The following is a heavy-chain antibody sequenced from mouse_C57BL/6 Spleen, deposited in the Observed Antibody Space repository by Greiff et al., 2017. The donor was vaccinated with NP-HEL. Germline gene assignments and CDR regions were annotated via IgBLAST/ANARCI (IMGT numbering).Heavy chain of an antibody. Sequence: EVKLQESGGGLVQPKGSLKLSCAASGFSFNTYAMNWVRQAPGKGLEWVARIRSKSNNYATYYADSVKDRFTISRDDSESMLYLQMNNLKTEDTAMYYCVRRGEYDYDDAMDYWGQGTSVTVSS. D-gene: IGHD2-4*01. CDR1: GFSFNTYA. V-gene: IGHV10-1*01. CDR3: VRRGEYDYDDAMDY. J-gene: IGHJ4*01. CDR2: IRSKSNNYAT.